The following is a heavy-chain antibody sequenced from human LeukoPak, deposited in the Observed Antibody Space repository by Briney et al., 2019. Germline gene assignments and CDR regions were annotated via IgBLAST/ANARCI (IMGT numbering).Heavy chain of an antibody. V-gene: IGHV6-1*01. D-gene: IGHD2-21*02. CDR3: AREGAGAETAFDY. J-gene: IGHJ4*02. CDR1: GDSVSSSTSV. CDR2: TYYRSKWKT. Sequence: SQTLSLTCDISGDSVSSSTSVWNWIRQSPSRGLEWLGRTYYRSKWKTVYALSVRSRIRITPDTSRNQFSLQLNSVTPGDTAVYYCAREGAGAETAFDYWGQGTLVTVSS.